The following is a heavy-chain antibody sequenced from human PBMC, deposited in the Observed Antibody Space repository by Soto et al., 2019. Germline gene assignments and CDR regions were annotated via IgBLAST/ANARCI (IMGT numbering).Heavy chain of an antibody. CDR3: ARALARGRDAFDI. CDR1: GYTFTSYY. D-gene: IGHD6-25*01. Sequence: ASVKVSCKASGYTFTSYYMHWVRQAPGQGLEWMGIINPSGGSTSYAQKFQGRVTMTRDTSTSTVYMELSRLRSDDTAVYYCARALARGRDAFDIWGQGTMVTVSS. CDR2: INPSGGST. J-gene: IGHJ3*02. V-gene: IGHV1-46*01.